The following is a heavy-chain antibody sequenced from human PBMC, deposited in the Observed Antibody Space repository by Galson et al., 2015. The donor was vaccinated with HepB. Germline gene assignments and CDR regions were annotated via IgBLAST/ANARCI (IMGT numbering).Heavy chain of an antibody. CDR3: AKGFLITANSYFDY. Sequence: LRLSCAASGFTFSNYAMSWVRQAPTKGLEWVSVISGSSTTSYYADSVKGRFTISRDNSKNTLYLQMNSLRAEDTAIYYCAKGFLITANSYFDYWGQGTLVTVSS. CDR2: ISGSSTTS. CDR1: GFTFSNYA. D-gene: IGHD1-20*01. J-gene: IGHJ4*02. V-gene: IGHV3-23*01.